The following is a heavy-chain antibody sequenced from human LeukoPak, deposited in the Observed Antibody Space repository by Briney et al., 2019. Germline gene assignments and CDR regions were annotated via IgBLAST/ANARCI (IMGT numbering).Heavy chain of an antibody. Sequence: GRSLTLSCAASGFTFSTYGMHWVRQAPGKGLEWVSVIWNDGSNKYYADSVKGRFTTSRDNSRNTLYLQMNSLRVEDTAVYYCARAVGPFDYWGQGTLVTVSS. CDR3: ARAVGPFDY. CDR1: GFTFSTYG. V-gene: IGHV3-33*01. D-gene: IGHD2-15*01. CDR2: IWNDGSNK. J-gene: IGHJ4*02.